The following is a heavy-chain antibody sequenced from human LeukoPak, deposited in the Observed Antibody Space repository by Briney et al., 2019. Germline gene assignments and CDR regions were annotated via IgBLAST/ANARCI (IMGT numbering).Heavy chain of an antibody. V-gene: IGHV3-30-3*01. CDR1: GFTFSSYA. Sequence: GRSLRLSCAASGFTFSSYALHWVRQAPGKGLEWVALISFDGSNKYYADSVKGRFTISRDNSKNTLYLQMNSLRAEDTAVYYYARGSRALPIYNWFDPWGQGTLVTVSS. D-gene: IGHD3-10*01. J-gene: IGHJ5*02. CDR3: ARGSRALPIYNWFDP. CDR2: ISFDGSNK.